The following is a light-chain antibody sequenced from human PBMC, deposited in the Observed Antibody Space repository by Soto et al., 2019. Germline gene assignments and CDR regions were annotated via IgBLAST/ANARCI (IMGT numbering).Light chain of an antibody. J-gene: IGKJ5*01. CDR1: RTITMY. Sequence: DIQMTQSPSSLSASVGDRVTITCRASRTITMYLNWYQQKPGKAPKLLIYDASNLETGVPSRFSGSGSGTDFTFTISSLQPEDIETYYCQQYDNLPITFGQGTHWRL. CDR3: QQYDNLPIT. V-gene: IGKV1-33*01. CDR2: DAS.